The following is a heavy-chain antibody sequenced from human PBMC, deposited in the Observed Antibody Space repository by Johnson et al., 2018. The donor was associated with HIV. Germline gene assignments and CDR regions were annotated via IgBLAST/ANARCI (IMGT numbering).Heavy chain of an antibody. Sequence: QMLLVESGGGVVQPGRSLRLSCAASGFTFSSYAMHWVRQAPGKGLGWVAVISYDGSNKYYADSVKGRFTISRDNSKNTLYLQMNSLRAEDTAVYYCARARTVVIARPDAFDIWGQGTMVTVSS. J-gene: IGHJ3*02. CDR2: ISYDGSNK. CDR1: GFTFSSYA. CDR3: ARARTVVIARPDAFDI. V-gene: IGHV3-30*04. D-gene: IGHD2-21*01.